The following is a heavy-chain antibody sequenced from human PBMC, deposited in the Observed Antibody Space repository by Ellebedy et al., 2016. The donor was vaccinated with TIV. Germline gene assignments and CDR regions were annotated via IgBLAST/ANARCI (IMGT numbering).Heavy chain of an antibody. CDR1: GYTFTSYW. CDR2: IDPSDTYT. CDR3: ARRDY. V-gene: IGHV5-10-1*01. J-gene: IGHJ4*02. Sequence: KVSCKGSGYTFTSYWISWVRQMPGKGLEWMGKIDPSDTYTNYSPSFQGHVTISADKSISTAYLQLNSLKASDTAMYYCARRDYWGQGTLVTVSS.